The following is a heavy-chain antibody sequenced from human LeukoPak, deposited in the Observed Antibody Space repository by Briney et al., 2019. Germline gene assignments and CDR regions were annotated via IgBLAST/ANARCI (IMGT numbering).Heavy chain of an antibody. D-gene: IGHD5-24*01. CDR1: GFTFSSYS. J-gene: IGHJ4*02. CDR2: ISSSSSTI. CDR3: ARGPRRDGFAH. Sequence: GGSLRLFCAASGFTFSSYSMNWVRQAPGKGLEWVSYISSSSSTIYYADSVKGRFTISRDNAKNSLYLQMNSLRAEDTAVYYCARGPRRDGFAHWGQGTLVTVSS. V-gene: IGHV3-48*04.